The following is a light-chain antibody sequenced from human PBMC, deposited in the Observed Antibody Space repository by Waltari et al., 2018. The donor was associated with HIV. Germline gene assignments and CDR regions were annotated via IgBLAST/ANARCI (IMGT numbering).Light chain of an antibody. CDR2: GAS. V-gene: IGKV3-20*01. CDR1: QSFSSSY. J-gene: IGKJ1*01. CDR3: QHYGSSSWT. Sequence: TQSPNTLSLSPGERATLSCRASQSFSSSYLAWYRQKPGQAPRLLIYGASSRATGIPDRFSGSGSGTDFTLTISRLEPEDFAVYYCQHYGSSSWTFGQGTKVEIK.